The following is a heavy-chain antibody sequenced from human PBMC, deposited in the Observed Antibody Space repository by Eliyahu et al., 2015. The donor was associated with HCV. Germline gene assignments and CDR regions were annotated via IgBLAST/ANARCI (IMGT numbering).Heavy chain of an antibody. Sequence: EVQLVESGGGLVKPGRSLRXSCTAXGFXXGDYAXSWFRQAPGKGLEWVGFIRSKAYGGTTEYXASVKGRFTISRDDSKSIAYLQMNSLKTEDTAVYYCTRGPTQSLYCSGGSCYTDYWGQGTLVTVSS. D-gene: IGHD2-15*01. CDR3: TRGPTQSLYCSGGSCYTDY. J-gene: IGHJ4*02. V-gene: IGHV3-49*05. CDR2: IRSKAYGGTT. CDR1: GFXXGDYA.